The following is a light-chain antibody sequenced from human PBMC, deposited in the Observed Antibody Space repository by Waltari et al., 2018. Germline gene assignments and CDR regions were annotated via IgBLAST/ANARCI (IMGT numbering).Light chain of an antibody. CDR3: QAWDSSAFV. CDR1: KLGCKY. CDR2: RDD. Sequence: SYEVTQPPSVSASPRQRATITCSGEKLGCKYVSWYQQKSGQSPVLVIYRDDKRPSGIPERFSGSNSGNTATLTISGTQPMDEADYYCQAWDSSAFVFGAGTKVTVL. V-gene: IGLV3-1*01. J-gene: IGLJ1*01.